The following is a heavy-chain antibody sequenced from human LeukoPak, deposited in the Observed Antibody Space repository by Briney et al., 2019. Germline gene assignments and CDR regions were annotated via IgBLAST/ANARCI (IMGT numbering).Heavy chain of an antibody. D-gene: IGHD2-2*01. CDR3: ARVVPAAMGDY. CDR2: INPNSGGT. Sequence: ASVKVSFKSSGYTFTGYYMHWVRQAPGQGLEWMGWINPNSGGTNYAQKFQGRVTMTRDTSISTAYMELSRLRSDDTAVYYCARVVPAAMGDYWGQGTLVTVSS. J-gene: IGHJ4*02. V-gene: IGHV1-2*02. CDR1: GYTFTGYY.